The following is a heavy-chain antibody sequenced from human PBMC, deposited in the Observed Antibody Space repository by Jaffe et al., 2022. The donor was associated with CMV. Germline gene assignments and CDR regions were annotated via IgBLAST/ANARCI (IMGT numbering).Heavy chain of an antibody. CDR1: GYTFTSYY. CDR2: INPSGGST. V-gene: IGHV1-46*01. J-gene: IGHJ1*01. D-gene: IGHD1-26*01. CDR3: AREIPTYSGSRAGYFQH. Sequence: QVQLVQSGAEVKKPGASVKVSCKASGYTFTSYYMHWVRQAPGQGLEWMGIINPSGGSTSYAQKFQGRVTMTRDTSTSTVYMELSSLRSEDTAVYYCAREIPTYSGSRAGYFQHWGQGTLVTVSS.